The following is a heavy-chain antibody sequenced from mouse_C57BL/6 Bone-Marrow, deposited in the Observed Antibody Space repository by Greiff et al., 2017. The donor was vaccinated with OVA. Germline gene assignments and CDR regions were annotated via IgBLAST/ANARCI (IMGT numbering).Heavy chain of an antibody. V-gene: IGHV1-64*01. D-gene: IGHD4-1*01. CDR1: GYTFTSYW. J-gene: IGHJ4*01. CDR2: IHPNSGST. CDR3: ATGTGYYAMDY. Sequence: LQESGAELVKPGASVKLSCKASGYTFTSYWMHWVKQRPGQGLEWIGMIHPNSGSTNYNEKFKSKATLTVDKSSSTAYMQLSSLTSEDSAVYYCATGTGYYAMDYWGQGTSVTVSS.